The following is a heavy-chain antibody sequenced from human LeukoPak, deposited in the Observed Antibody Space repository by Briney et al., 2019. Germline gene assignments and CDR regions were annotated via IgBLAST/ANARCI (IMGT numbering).Heavy chain of an antibody. CDR2: IYHSGST. CDR3: ARELGLIKLDAFDI. J-gene: IGHJ3*02. Sequence: SQTLSLTCTVSGGSISSGGYYWSWIRQPPGKGLEWIGYIYHSGSTYYNPSLKSRVTISVDRSKNQFSLKLSSVTAADTAVYYCARELGLIKLDAFDIWGQGTMVTVSS. V-gene: IGHV4-30-2*01. D-gene: IGHD3-10*01. CDR1: GGSISSGGYY.